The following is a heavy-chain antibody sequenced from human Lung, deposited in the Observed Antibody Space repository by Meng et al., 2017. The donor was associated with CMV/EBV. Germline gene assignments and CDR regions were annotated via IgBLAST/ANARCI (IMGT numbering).Heavy chain of an antibody. CDR1: GFTFSRNA. CDR3: AKDRIAVVPKGGVIRPRVDYYYGMDV. J-gene: IGHJ6*02. CDR2: IRYDGSNK. D-gene: IGHD6-19*01. Sequence: GGXXRLSCVASGFTFSRNAMHWVRQAPGKGLEWVAFIRYDGSNKYYADSVKGRFTISRDNSKNTVYVQMNSLRAEDTAVYYCAKDRIAVVPKGGVIRPRVDYYYGMDVXGQGXTVTVSS. V-gene: IGHV3-30*02.